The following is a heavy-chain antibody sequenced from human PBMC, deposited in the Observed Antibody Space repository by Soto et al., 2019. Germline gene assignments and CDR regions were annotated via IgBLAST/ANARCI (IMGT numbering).Heavy chain of an antibody. CDR1: GFTFDDYA. V-gene: IGHV3-9*01. CDR3: AKVERSGY. D-gene: IGHD1-1*01. Sequence: DVQLVESGGGLVQPGRSLRLSCAASGFTFDDYAMHWVRQAPGKGLEWVSGISWNSGSIGYADSVKGRFTISRDNAKNSLYLQMNSLRAEDTALYYCAKVERSGYWGQGTLVTVSS. CDR2: ISWNSGSI. J-gene: IGHJ4*02.